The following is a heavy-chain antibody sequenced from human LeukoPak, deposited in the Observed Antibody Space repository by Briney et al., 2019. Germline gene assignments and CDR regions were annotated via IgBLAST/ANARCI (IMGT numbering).Heavy chain of an antibody. D-gene: IGHD3-10*01. CDR3: TTAISMVRGVSFDY. V-gene: IGHV3-30-3*01. CDR2: ISYDGSNK. Sequence: GGSLRLSCAASGFTFSTYAMHWVRQASGKGLEWVAVISYDGSNKYYADSVKGRFTISRDNSKNTLYLQMNSLKSEDTGVYYCTTAISMVRGVSFDYWGQGTLVTVSS. CDR1: GFTFSTYA. J-gene: IGHJ4*02.